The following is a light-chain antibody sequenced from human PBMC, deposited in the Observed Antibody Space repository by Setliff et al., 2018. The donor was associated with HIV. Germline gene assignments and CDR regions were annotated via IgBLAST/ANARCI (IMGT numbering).Light chain of an antibody. Sequence: QSVLTQPASVSGSPGQSITISCTGTSNDFGSYDYVSWYQHQPGKVPKLMIYEVSNRPSGVSDRFSGSKSGNTASLTISGLQTEDEADYYCSSFTSSSSHVFGTGTKGTVL. CDR2: EVS. CDR1: SNDFGSYDY. CDR3: SSFTSSSSHV. V-gene: IGLV2-14*01. J-gene: IGLJ1*01.